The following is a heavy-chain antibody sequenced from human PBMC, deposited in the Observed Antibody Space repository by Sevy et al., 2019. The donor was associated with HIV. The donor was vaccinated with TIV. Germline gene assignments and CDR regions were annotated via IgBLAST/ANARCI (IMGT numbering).Heavy chain of an antibody. CDR2: ISSSGSTI. Sequence: GGSLRLSCAASGFTFSDYCMSWIRQAPGKGLEWVSCISSSGSTIYYADSVKGRFTISRDNAKNSLYLQMNSLRAEDTAVYYCAREYDLDGMDVWGQGTTVTVSS. V-gene: IGHV3-11*01. D-gene: IGHD3-3*01. CDR1: GFTFSDYC. CDR3: AREYDLDGMDV. J-gene: IGHJ6*02.